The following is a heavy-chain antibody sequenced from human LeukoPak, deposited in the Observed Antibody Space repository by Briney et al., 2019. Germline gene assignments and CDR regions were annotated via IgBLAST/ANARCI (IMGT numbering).Heavy chain of an antibody. Sequence: PGGSLRLSCAASGFTFSSYAMSWVRQAPGKGLEWVSAISGSGGSTYYADSVKGRFTISRDNSKNTLYLQMNSLRAEDTAVYYCAKDGPQWELQEGYYYYYMDVWGKGTTVTVSS. V-gene: IGHV3-23*01. D-gene: IGHD1-26*01. J-gene: IGHJ6*03. CDR2: ISGSGGST. CDR3: AKDGPQWELQEGYYYYYMDV. CDR1: GFTFSSYA.